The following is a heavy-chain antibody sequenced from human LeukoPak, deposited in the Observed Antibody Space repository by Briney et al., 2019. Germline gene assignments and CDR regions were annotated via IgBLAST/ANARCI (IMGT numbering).Heavy chain of an antibody. J-gene: IGHJ4*02. Sequence: PGGSLRLSCAASGFTVSLYYMTWVRQAPGKGLEWVSVILTAGKTYYADSVKGRFTISRDDSKNMVYLQMNSLRAEDTAVYFCAREGYSSGWFRLWGQGTLVTVSS. D-gene: IGHD6-19*01. CDR2: ILTAGKT. CDR3: AREGYSSGWFRL. CDR1: GFTVSLYY. V-gene: IGHV3-53*01.